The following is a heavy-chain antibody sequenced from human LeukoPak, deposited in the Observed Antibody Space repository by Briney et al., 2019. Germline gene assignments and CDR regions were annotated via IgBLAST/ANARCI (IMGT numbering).Heavy chain of an antibody. Sequence: SETLTLTCTVSGCSISGYYLSWIRQPPGKGLEWIGCIYYSGCTSYNPSLKSRVTISVDTSKNQFSLKLSAVNAPATAVYYCARVTIVRASNWVDPWGQGALGTAS. CDR3: ARVTIVRASNWVDP. V-gene: IGHV4-59*01. D-gene: IGHD3-10*01. CDR2: IYYSGCT. CDR1: GCSISGYY. J-gene: IGHJ5*02.